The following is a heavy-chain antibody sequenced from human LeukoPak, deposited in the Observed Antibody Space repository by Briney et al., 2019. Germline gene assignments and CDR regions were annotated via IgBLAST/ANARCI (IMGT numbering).Heavy chain of an antibody. J-gene: IGHJ4*02. CDR1: GGSISSSSYY. D-gene: IGHD2-15*01. V-gene: IGHV4-39*01. CDR3: ARLLGYCSGGSCYSGGGFDY. CDR2: IYYSGST. Sequence: SETLSLTCTVSGGSISSSSYYWGWIRQPAGKGLEWIGSIYYSGSTYYNPSLKSRVTISVDTSKNQFSLKLSSVTAADTAVYYCARLLGYCSGGSCYSGGGFDYWGQGTLVTVSS.